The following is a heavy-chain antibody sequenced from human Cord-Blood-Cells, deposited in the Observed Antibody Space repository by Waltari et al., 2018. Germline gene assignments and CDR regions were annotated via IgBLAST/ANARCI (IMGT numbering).Heavy chain of an antibody. D-gene: IGHD3-10*01. Sequence: QVQLVQSGAEVKKPGSSVKVSCKASGGTFSSYAISWVRQAPGQGLEWMGGIIPIFGTANYAQKFQGRGTITEDESTSTGYMELSSLRSEDTAVYYCARYKYYDSGSYYIGTGYYFDYWGQGTLVTVSS. CDR1: GGTFSSYA. CDR3: ARYKYYDSGSYYIGTGYYFDY. V-gene: IGHV1-69*01. J-gene: IGHJ4*02. CDR2: IIPIFGTA.